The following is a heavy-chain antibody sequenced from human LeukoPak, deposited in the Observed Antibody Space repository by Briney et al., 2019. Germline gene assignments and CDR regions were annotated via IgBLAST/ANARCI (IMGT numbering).Heavy chain of an antibody. D-gene: IGHD4-11*01. J-gene: IGHJ4*02. CDR3: ARATARENFDY. CDR2: IIHSVST. Sequence: SETLSLTCALYGGSFSGYYWSWIRQPPRKWLGWLGVIIHSVSTNYNPSLRSRVTISVDTSKNQFSLKLNSVAAADTAVYYCARATARENFDYWGQGTLVTVSS. CDR1: GGSFSGYY. V-gene: IGHV4-34*12.